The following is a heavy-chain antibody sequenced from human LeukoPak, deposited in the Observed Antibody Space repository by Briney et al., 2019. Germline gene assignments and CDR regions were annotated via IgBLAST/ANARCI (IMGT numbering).Heavy chain of an antibody. Sequence: SETLSLTCTVSGGSISSSGYYWGWIRQPPGKGLEWIGTIYYSGSTYYNPSLNSRVTISVDTSKNQFSLKLSSVTAADTAVYYCARTGNTAVPPYFDYWGQGALVPVSS. CDR1: GGSISSSGYY. CDR3: ARTGNTAVPPYFDY. D-gene: IGHD3-10*01. J-gene: IGHJ4*02. V-gene: IGHV4-39*01. CDR2: IYYSGST.